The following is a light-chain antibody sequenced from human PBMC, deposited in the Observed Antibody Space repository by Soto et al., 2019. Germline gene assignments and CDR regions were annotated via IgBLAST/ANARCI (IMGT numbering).Light chain of an antibody. V-gene: IGKV4-1*01. CDR3: QQYYSSPIT. J-gene: IGKJ5*01. Sequence: DIVMTQSPDSLAVSLGERATINCKSSQSVLYSSNNKNYLAWFQQKPGQPPKVLIYWASTRESGVPDRFSGSGFGTEFTLTISSLQAEDVAVYYCQQYYSSPITFGQGTRLEIE. CDR2: WAS. CDR1: QSVLYSSNNKNY.